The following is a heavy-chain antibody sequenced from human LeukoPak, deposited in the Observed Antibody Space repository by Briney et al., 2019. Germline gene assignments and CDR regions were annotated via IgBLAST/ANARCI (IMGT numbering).Heavy chain of an antibody. V-gene: IGHV3-21*01. J-gene: IGHJ3*02. CDR1: GFTFSSYS. CDR2: ISSSSSYI. D-gene: IGHD4-23*01. CDR3: ARSLYGVNYGDAFDI. Sequence: PGGSLRLSCAASGFTFSSYSMNWVRQAPGKGLEWVSSISSSSSYIYHADSVKGRFTISRDNAKNSLYLQMNSLRAEDTAVYYCARSLYGVNYGDAFDIWGQGTMVTVSS.